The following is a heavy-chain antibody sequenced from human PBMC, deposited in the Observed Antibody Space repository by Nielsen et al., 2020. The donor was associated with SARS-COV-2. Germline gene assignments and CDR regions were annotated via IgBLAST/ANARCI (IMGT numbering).Heavy chain of an antibody. CDR2: ISGSGDST. CDR1: GFTFSSYA. CDR3: AKGRNRISVTGTLFDY. V-gene: IGHV3-23*01. Sequence: GESLKISCAASGFTFSSYAMHWVRQAPGKGLEWVSVISGSGDSTYYADSVKGRFTISRDNSKNTLYLQMNSLTAEDTAVYFCAKGRNRISVTGTLFDYWGQGALVTVSS. J-gene: IGHJ4*02. D-gene: IGHD6-19*01.